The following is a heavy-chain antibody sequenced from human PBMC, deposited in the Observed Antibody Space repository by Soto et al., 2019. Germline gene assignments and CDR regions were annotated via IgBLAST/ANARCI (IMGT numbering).Heavy chain of an antibody. CDR1: GFSLSTSGEG. J-gene: IGHJ3*01. D-gene: IGHD5-12*01. Sequence: QITLKESGPTVVKPTQTLTLTCTFSGFSLSTSGEGVGWIRQPPGRALEWLALIYWADDERYSPSLKSKLTITQDSSKNHVVLTMTNMDPVDTGTYFCAHRRGYGPSAFDLWGQGTMVTVSS. CDR3: AHRRGYGPSAFDL. CDR2: IYWADDE. V-gene: IGHV2-5*02.